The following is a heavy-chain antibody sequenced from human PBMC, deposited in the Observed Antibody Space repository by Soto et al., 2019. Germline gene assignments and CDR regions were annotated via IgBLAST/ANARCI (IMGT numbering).Heavy chain of an antibody. D-gene: IGHD6-13*01. V-gene: IGHV3-66*01. CDR3: ARKLYASSSYPLGY. CDR2: IYSGGST. J-gene: IGHJ4*02. Sequence: GGSLRLSCAVSGFTVSSNYMSWVRQAPGKGLEWVSVIYSGGSTYYADSVKGRFIISRDNSKNTLYLQMNSLRAEDTAVYYCARKLYASSSYPLGYWGQGTLVTVSS. CDR1: GFTVSSNY.